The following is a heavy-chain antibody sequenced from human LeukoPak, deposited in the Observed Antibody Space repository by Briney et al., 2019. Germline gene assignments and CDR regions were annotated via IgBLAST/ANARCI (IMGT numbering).Heavy chain of an antibody. Sequence: GASVKVSCKASGYTFTSYYMHWVRQAPGQGLEWMGWINPNSGGTNYAQKFQGRVTMTRDTSISTAYMELSRLRSDDTAVYYCAREFQGATGTWLTATTVTTYFDYWGQGTLVTVSS. V-gene: IGHV1-2*02. CDR1: GYTFTSYY. D-gene: IGHD4-17*01. CDR3: AREFQGATGTWLTATTVTTYFDY. CDR2: INPNSGGT. J-gene: IGHJ4*02.